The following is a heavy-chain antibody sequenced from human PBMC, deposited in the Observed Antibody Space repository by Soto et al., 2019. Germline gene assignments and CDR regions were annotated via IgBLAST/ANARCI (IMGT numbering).Heavy chain of an antibody. J-gene: IGHJ4*02. CDR2: ISGSGGST. CDR3: AKSPQWLVSHFDD. V-gene: IGHV3-23*01. CDR1: PFTFSSYA. D-gene: IGHD6-19*01. Sequence: SLRLPCAPAPFTFSSYAMSWVRQAPGKRLEWGSPISGSGGSTYYADSVKGRFTPSRDYSKNTLYLQMNSLRAEDTAVYYCAKSPQWLVSHFDDWGKGNLGTVSS.